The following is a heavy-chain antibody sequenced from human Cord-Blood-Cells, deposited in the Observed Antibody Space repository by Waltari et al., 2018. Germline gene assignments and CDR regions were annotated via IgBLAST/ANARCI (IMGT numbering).Heavy chain of an antibody. CDR1: GYSISSGYY. V-gene: IGHV4-38-2*01. J-gene: IGHJ4*02. CDR2: IYHSGST. Sequence: QVQLQESGPGLVKPSETLSLTCAVSGYSISSGYYWGWIRQPPGKGLEWIGSIYHSGSTYYNPSLKSRVTISVDTSKNQFSLKLSSVTAADTAVYYCASIVGATADDYWGQGTLVTVSS. CDR3: ASIVGATADDY. D-gene: IGHD1-26*01.